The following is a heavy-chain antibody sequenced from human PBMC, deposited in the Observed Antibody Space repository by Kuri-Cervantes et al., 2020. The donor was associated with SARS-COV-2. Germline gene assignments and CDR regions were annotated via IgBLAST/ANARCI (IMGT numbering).Heavy chain of an antibody. D-gene: IGHD2-21*01. CDR2: ISGTGGGT. J-gene: IGHJ4*02. CDR1: GFTFKSYA. Sequence: GESLKISCAASGFTFKSYAMNWVRQAPGKGLEWVSGISGTGGGTYYADSVKGRFTISRANSKNMLYLEMKSLRVEDTAVYYCAKDRDNTGRPYFSEDWGQGTLVTVSS. V-gene: IGHV3-23*01. CDR3: AKDRDNTGRPYFSED.